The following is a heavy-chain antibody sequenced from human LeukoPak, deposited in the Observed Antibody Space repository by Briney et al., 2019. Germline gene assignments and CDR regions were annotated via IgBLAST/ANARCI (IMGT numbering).Heavy chain of an antibody. D-gene: IGHD2-2*02. CDR3: ARDCSSTSCYTPFDY. CDR2: ISAYNGNT. V-gene: IGHV1-18*01. Sequence: GASVKVSCKASGGTFISYAISWVRQAPGQGLEWMGWISAYNGNTNYAQKLQGRVTMTTDTSTSTAYMELRSLRSDDTAVYYCARDCSSTSCYTPFDYWGQGTLVTVSS. CDR1: GGTFISYA. J-gene: IGHJ4*02.